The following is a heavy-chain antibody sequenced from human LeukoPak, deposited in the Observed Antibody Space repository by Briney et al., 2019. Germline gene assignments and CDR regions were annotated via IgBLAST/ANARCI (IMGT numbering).Heavy chain of an antibody. CDR2: IKQDGNEK. V-gene: IGHV3-7*01. CDR1: GFTFSSYW. J-gene: IGHJ4*02. CDR3: ARDGAFRIYDY. D-gene: IGHD3-3*02. Sequence: GGSLRLSCAASGFTFSSYWMTWVRQAPGKGLEWVASIKQDGNEKYYVDFVKGRFTISRDNARNSLYLQMSSLRADDTAVYYCARDGAFRIYDYWGQGTLVTVSS.